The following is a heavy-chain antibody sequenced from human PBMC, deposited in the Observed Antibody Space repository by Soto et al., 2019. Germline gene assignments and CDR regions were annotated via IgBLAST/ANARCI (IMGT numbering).Heavy chain of an antibody. CDR3: ARDEYGSGSYSWFDP. D-gene: IGHD3-10*01. J-gene: IGHJ5*02. CDR1: GSSVSSGSYY. V-gene: IGHV4-61*01. CDR2: IYYSGST. Sequence: QVQLQESGPGLVKPSETLSLTCTVSGSSVSSGSYYWSWIRQPPGKGLEWIGYIYYSGSTNYNPSLKSRVTISVDTSKNQFSLKLSSVTAADTAVYYCARDEYGSGSYSWFDPWGQGTLVTVSS.